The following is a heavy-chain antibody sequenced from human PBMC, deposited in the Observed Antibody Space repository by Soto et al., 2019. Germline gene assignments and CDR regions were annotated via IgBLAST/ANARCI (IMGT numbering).Heavy chain of an antibody. V-gene: IGHV4-39*01. Sequence: PLEILSLTCTVSGGSIISYYWGWIRQPPGKGLEWIGSIYYSGSTYYNPSLKSRVTISVDTSKNQFSLKLSSVTAADTAVYYCARHQSHSSSYVGPWGQGTLVTVSS. D-gene: IGHD6-13*01. J-gene: IGHJ5*02. CDR2: IYYSGST. CDR1: GGSIISYY. CDR3: ARHQSHSSSYVGP.